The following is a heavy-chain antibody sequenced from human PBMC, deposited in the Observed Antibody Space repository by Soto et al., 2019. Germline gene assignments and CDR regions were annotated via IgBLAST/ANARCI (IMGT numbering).Heavy chain of an antibody. D-gene: IGHD6-6*01. CDR3: ALEYSSSSYHY. CDR1: GFTFSSYS. Sequence: GGSLRLSCAASGFTFSSYSMNWVRQAPGKGLEWVSYISSSSSTIYYADSVKGRFTISRDNAKNSLYLQMNSLKAEDTAVYYCALEYSSSSYHYWGQGTLVTVSS. CDR2: ISSSSSTI. J-gene: IGHJ4*02. V-gene: IGHV3-48*01.